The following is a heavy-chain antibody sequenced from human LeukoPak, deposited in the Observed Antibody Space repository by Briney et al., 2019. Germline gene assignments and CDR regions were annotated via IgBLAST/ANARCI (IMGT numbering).Heavy chain of an antibody. CDR1: GFTFSSYA. CDR3: AKTNTAMVDDGFGI. D-gene: IGHD5-18*01. CDR2: ISGSGDSA. J-gene: IGHJ3*02. V-gene: IGHV3-23*01. Sequence: GGSLRLSCAASGFTFSSYAMSWVRQASGKGLEWVSAISGSGDSAYYADSVKGRFTISRDNSKNTLYLQMNSLRAEDTAVYYCAKTNTAMVDDGFGIWGQGTMVTVSS.